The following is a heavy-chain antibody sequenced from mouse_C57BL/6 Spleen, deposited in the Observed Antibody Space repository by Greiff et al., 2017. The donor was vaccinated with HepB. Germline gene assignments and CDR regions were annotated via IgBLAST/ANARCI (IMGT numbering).Heavy chain of an antibody. D-gene: IGHD1-1*01. CDR2: IDPSVSDT. CDR3: ARSGITTVLGNFDY. V-gene: IGHV1-69*01. CDR1: GYTFTSYW. J-gene: IGHJ2*01. Sequence: VQLQQPGAELVKPGASVKLSCKASGYTFTSYWMHWVKQRPGQGLEWIGEIDPSVSDTNYNQKFKGKSTLTVDKSSSTAYKQLSSLTSEDSAVYYCARSGITTVLGNFDYWGQGTTLTVSS.